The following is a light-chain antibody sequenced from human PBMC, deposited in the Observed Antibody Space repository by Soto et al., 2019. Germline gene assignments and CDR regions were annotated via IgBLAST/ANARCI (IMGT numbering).Light chain of an antibody. CDR3: CSYAGSSTYVI. V-gene: IGLV2-23*02. J-gene: IGLJ2*01. Sequence: QSALTQPASVSGSPGQSITISCTGTSSDVGSYNLVSWYQQHPGKVPKLMIYEVTKRPSGVSNRFSGSKSGNTASLTISGLQAEDEADYHCCSYAGSSTYVIFGGGTKLTVL. CDR2: EVT. CDR1: SSDVGSYNL.